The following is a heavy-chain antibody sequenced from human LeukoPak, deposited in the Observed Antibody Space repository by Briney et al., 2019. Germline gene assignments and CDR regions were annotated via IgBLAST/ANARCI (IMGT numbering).Heavy chain of an antibody. V-gene: IGHV3-21*01. Sequence: GGSLRLSCAASGFTFSIYNMNWVRQAPGTGLEWVSYITIISSYIYYADSVKVRFTISRDNAKNSLYLQMNSLSAEDMAVYYCARVIVFRGYMDVWGKGTTVTVSS. J-gene: IGHJ6*03. CDR2: ITIISSYI. CDR1: GFTFSIYN. D-gene: IGHD3-16*02. CDR3: ARVIVFRGYMDV.